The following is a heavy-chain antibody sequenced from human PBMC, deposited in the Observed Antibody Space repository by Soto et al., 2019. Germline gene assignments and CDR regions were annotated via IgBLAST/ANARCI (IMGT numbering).Heavy chain of an antibody. CDR3: ARVRYCGGDCYDY. J-gene: IGHJ4*02. CDR1: GGSVSSGSYY. V-gene: IGHV4-61*01. CDR2: IYYSGST. Sequence: QVQLQESGPGLVKPSETLSLTCTVSGGSVSSGSYYWSWIRQPPGKGLEWIGYIYYSGSTNYNPSVKSRVTISVDTSKNQFSLKLSSVTAADTAVYYCARVRYCGGDCYDYWGQGTLVTVSS. D-gene: IGHD2-21*01.